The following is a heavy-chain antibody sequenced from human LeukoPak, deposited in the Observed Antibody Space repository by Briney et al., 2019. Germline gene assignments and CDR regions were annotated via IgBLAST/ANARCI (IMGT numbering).Heavy chain of an antibody. CDR1: GFTFSSYS. CDR2: ISSSSSYI. Sequence: GGSLRLSCAASGFTFSSYSMNWVRQAPGKGLEWVSSISSSSSYIYYADSVKGRFTISRDNAKNSLYLQMNSLRTEDTAVYYCARDPSPSRYGLYYFDYWGQGTLVTVSS. D-gene: IGHD5-18*01. J-gene: IGHJ4*02. V-gene: IGHV3-21*01. CDR3: ARDPSPSRYGLYYFDY.